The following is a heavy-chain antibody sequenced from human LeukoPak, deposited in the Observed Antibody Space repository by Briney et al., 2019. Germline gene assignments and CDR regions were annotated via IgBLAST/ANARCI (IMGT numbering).Heavy chain of an antibody. D-gene: IGHD5-18*01. J-gene: IGHJ4*02. CDR2: INSSSSYI. CDR1: GFTFSSYS. V-gene: IGHV3-21*04. Sequence: GGSLRLSCAASGFTFSSYSMNWVRQAPGKGLEWVSSINSSSSYIYYADSVKGRFPISRDNAKNTLYLQMNSLRAEDTAVYYCAKDAGYSYGSYYFDYWGQGTLVTVSS. CDR3: AKDAGYSYGSYYFDY.